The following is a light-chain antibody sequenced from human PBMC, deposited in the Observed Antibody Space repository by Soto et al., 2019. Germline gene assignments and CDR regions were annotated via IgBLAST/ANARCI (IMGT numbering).Light chain of an antibody. CDR3: FSYTSSGTYV. J-gene: IGLJ1*01. V-gene: IGLV2-14*01. CDR2: EVS. Sequence: HSVLTQPASVSGAAGQSSTISCTGTSSDVGNYKYVSWYQQHPGKAPKLMIYEVSNRPSGVSNRFSGSKSGNTASLTISGLQAEDETDYYCFSYTSSGTYVFGTGTKVTVL. CDR1: SSDVGNYKY.